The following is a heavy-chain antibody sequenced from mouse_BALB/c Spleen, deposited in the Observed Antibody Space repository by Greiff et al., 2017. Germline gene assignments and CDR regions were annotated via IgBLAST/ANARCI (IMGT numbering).Heavy chain of an antibody. CDR1: GFTFSSFG. CDR3: AKLGDFDY. J-gene: IGHJ2*01. V-gene: IGHV5-17*02. CDR2: ISSGSSTI. Sequence: EVKLVESGGGLVQPGGSRKLSCAASGFTFSSFGMHWVRQAPEKGLEWVAYISSGSSTIYYADTVKGRFTISRDNPKNTLFLQMTSLRSEDTAMYYCAKLGDFDYWGQGTTLTVSS. D-gene: IGHD4-1*01.